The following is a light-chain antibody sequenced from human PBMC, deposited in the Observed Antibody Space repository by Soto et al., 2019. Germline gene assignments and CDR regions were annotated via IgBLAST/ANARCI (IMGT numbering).Light chain of an antibody. V-gene: IGLV2-14*01. CDR3: SSFTSRFTFNYI. CDR2: EVT. J-gene: IGLJ1*01. Sequence: QSALTQPASVSGSPGQSITISCTGTSSDVGGYNYVSWYQQHPGKAPKIIIYEVTNRPSGVSNRFSGPKSGNTASLTISGLQAEDDADYYCSSFTSRFTFNYIFGTGTKVTVL. CDR1: SSDVGGYNY.